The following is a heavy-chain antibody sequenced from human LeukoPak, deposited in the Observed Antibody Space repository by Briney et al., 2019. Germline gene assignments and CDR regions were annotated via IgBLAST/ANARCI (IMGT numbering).Heavy chain of an antibody. Sequence: ASVKVSCKASGYTFTSYDINWVRQATGQGLEWMGWMNPNSGNTGYAQKFQGRVTITGNTSICAAYMELSSLRSDDTAVYYCARGDLVGADDTNFDYWGQGTLVTVSS. J-gene: IGHJ4*02. D-gene: IGHD1-26*01. CDR3: ARGDLVGADDTNFDY. CDR1: GYTFTSYD. V-gene: IGHV1-8*03. CDR2: MNPNSGNT.